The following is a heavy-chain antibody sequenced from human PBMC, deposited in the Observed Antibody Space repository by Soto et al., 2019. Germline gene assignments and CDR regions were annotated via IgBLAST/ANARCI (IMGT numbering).Heavy chain of an antibody. Sequence: SETLSLTCTVSGGSISSSSYYWGWIRQPPXKGLEWIGSIYYSGSTYYNPSLKSRVTISVDTSKNQFSLKLSSVTAADTAVYYCARPYCTNGVCYGDNAFDIWGQGTMVTVSS. CDR2: IYYSGST. CDR3: ARPYCTNGVCYGDNAFDI. J-gene: IGHJ3*02. CDR1: GGSISSSSYY. D-gene: IGHD2-8*01. V-gene: IGHV4-39*01.